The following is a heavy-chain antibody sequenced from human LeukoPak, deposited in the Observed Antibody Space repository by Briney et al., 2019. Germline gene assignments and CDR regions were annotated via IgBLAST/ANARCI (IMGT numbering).Heavy chain of an antibody. CDR1: GGSVSSYY. J-gene: IGHJ3*02. CDR3: AGARYANAGNVFNI. Sequence: SETLSLTCTVSGGSVSSYYWSWIRRPPGRGLEWIAYLSHSGSRDSNPSLTSRVNTLVDTSKNQFSLKLTSVTAADTAVYYCAGARYANAGNVFNIWGHGTMVTAFS. V-gene: IGHV4-59*02. D-gene: IGHD6-13*01. CDR2: LSHSGSR.